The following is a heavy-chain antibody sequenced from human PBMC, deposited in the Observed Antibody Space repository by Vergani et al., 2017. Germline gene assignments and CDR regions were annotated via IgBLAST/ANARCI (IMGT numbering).Heavy chain of an antibody. CDR1: GGSFSGHY. CDR2: INHSGST. V-gene: IGHV4-34*01. D-gene: IGHD4-17*01. Sequence: VQLQQWGAGLLKPSETLSLTCAVYGGSFSGHYWSWIRQPPGKGLEWIGEINHSGSTNYNPSLKSRVTISVDTSKNQLSLKLSSVTAADTAVYYCARRKRTSTVTTPRGGYYYYMDVWGKGTTVTVSS. CDR3: ARRKRTSTVTTPRGGYYYYMDV. J-gene: IGHJ6*03.